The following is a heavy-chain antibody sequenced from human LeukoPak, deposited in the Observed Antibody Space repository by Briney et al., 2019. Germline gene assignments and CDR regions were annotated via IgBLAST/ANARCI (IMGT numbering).Heavy chain of an antibody. CDR3: ARLYATSWGFFDP. CDR1: GFTFKSYG. V-gene: IGHV3-30*02. J-gene: IGHJ2*01. CDR2: IRNDEKTQ. Sequence: GGSLRLSCAASGFTFKSYGLHWVRRAPGKGLEWVAFIRNDEKTQYYADSVKGRFTISRDNSRNTMFLQMNSLRPEDTAVYYCARLYATSWGFFDPWGRGTLVTVSS. D-gene: IGHD2-2*01.